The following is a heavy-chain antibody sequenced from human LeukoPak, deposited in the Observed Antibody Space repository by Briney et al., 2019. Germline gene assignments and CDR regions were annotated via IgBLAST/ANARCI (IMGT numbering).Heavy chain of an antibody. CDR1: GFTFSSYW. CDR3: ASHSSGSYYLGGSTVGGY. J-gene: IGHJ4*02. D-gene: IGHD3-10*01. Sequence: GGSLRLSCAAPGFTFSSYWMSWVRQAPGKGLEWVANIKQDGSEKYYVDSVKGRFTISRDNAKNSLYLQMNSLRAEDTAVYYCASHSSGSYYLGGSTVGGYWGQGTLVTVSS. CDR2: IKQDGSEK. V-gene: IGHV3-7*01.